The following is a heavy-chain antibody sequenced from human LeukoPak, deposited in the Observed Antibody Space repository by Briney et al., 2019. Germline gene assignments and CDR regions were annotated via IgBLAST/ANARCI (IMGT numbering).Heavy chain of an antibody. CDR2: IRYGGSNK. V-gene: IGHV3-30*02. J-gene: IGHJ4*02. CDR3: ATYPRANAY. CDR1: GFTFSGYG. Sequence: EPGGSLRLSCAASGFTFSGYGMHWVRQAPGKGLEWVAFIRYGGSNKYYADSVKGRFTISRDNSKNTLYLQMDSLRAEETAVYYCATYPRANAYWGQGTLVTVSS.